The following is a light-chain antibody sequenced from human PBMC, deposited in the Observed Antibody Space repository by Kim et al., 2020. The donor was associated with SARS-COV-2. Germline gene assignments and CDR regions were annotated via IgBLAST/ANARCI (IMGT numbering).Light chain of an antibody. J-gene: IGKJ2*01. CDR3: HQYNDWPPGDP. Sequence: EIVMTQSPATLSVSPGDRATLSCRASQSVSNNLAWYQHKPGQPPRLLIYGASTRATGVPARFSGSGSGTDFTLTVSSLQSEDFAVYYCHQYNDWPPGDPFGQGTKRE. CDR1: QSVSNN. V-gene: IGKV3-15*01. CDR2: GAS.